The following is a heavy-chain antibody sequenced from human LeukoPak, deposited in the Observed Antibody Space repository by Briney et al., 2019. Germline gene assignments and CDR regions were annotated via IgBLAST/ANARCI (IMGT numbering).Heavy chain of an antibody. CDR3: AKYEAVAGKNYFDY. V-gene: IGHV3-23*01. D-gene: IGHD6-19*01. Sequence: SGGSLRLSCAASGFTFSSYAMSWVRQAPGKGLEWVSAISGSGGSTYYADSVKGRFTISRDNSKNTLYLQMNSLRAEDTAVYYCAKYEAVAGKNYFDYWGQGTLVTVSS. CDR1: GFTFSSYA. J-gene: IGHJ4*02. CDR2: ISGSGGST.